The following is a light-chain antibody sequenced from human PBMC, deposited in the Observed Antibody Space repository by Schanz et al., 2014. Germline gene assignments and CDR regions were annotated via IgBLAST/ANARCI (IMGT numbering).Light chain of an antibody. CDR1: SSDVGGYNY. CDR3: SSYAGGNNLV. J-gene: IGLJ2*01. V-gene: IGLV2-8*01. CDR2: EVN. Sequence: QSALTQPRSVSGSPGQSVTISCTGTSSDVGGYNYVSWYQQHPGKAPKLMIYEVNKRPSGVPDRFSGSKSGNTASLTVSGLQAEDEADYYCSSYAGGNNLVFGGGTKLTV.